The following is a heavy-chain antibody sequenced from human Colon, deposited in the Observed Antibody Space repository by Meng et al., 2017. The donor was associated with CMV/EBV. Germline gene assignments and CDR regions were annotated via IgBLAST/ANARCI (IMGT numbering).Heavy chain of an antibody. J-gene: IGHJ4*02. Sequence: LSCAASGFTFSNSAMSWVRQAPGKGLEWVSAISGNGGSTYSMDSVKGRFSISRENSKSTLYLQMNSLRAEDTAVYFCSKGGWNGYFDYWGRGILVTVSS. CDR2: ISGNGGST. D-gene: IGHD1-1*01. CDR3: SKGGWNGYFDY. V-gene: IGHV3-23*01. CDR1: GFTFSNSA.